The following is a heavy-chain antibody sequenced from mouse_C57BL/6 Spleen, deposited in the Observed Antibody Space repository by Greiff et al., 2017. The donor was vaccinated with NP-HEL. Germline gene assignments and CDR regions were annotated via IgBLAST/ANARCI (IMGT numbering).Heavy chain of an antibody. Sequence: EVKLMESGEGLVKPGGSLKLSCAASGFTFSSYAMSWVRQTPEKRLEWVAYISSGGDYIYYAKNEKGRFKITRDNARNTMYLQMSSLKSEDTAMYYCTRVGNYYGSTPFAYWGQGTLVTVSA. CDR3: TRVGNYYGSTPFAY. CDR2: ISSGGDYI. J-gene: IGHJ3*01. CDR1: GFTFSSYA. D-gene: IGHD1-1*01. V-gene: IGHV5-9-1*02.